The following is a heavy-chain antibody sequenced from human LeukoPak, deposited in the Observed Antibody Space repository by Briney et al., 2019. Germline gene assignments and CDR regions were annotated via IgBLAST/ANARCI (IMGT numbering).Heavy chain of an antibody. J-gene: IGHJ4*02. D-gene: IGHD1-1*01. V-gene: IGHV3-23*01. CDR2: ISDNGGDR. CDR1: GFTFNNYA. Sequence: GGSLRLSCAASGFTFNNYAMSWVREAPGKGLEWVSAISDNGGDRKYADSVKGRFTISRDNSKNTLFLQMNSLRVEDTAIYYCGKDWKLDYWGQGALVTVSS. CDR3: GKDWKLDY.